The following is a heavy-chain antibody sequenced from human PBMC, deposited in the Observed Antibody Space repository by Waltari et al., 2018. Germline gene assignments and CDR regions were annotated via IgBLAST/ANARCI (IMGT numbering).Heavy chain of an antibody. Sequence: VQLVESGGGLVQPGGSLRLSCAASGFTFSSYAMSWVRQAPGKGLEWVSVIYSGGSTYYADSVKGRFTISRDNSKNTLYLQMNSLRAEDTAVYYCAKDIAAAGSDYWGQGTLVTVSS. V-gene: IGHV3-23*03. CDR2: IYSGGST. CDR1: GFTFSSYA. D-gene: IGHD6-13*01. CDR3: AKDIAAAGSDY. J-gene: IGHJ4*02.